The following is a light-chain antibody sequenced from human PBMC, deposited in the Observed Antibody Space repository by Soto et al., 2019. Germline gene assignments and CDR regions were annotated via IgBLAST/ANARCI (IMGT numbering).Light chain of an antibody. Sequence: DIQMTQSPSSVSAFVGDRVTITCRASQSLRGWLAWYQQKPGEAPKLLIYAASSLQSGVPSRFSGSGSGTDYTLSIRSLQPEDFEIYYCQQANSFPRTFGQGTRVPIK. V-gene: IGKV1-12*01. CDR1: QSLRGW. J-gene: IGKJ1*01. CDR2: AAS. CDR3: QQANSFPRT.